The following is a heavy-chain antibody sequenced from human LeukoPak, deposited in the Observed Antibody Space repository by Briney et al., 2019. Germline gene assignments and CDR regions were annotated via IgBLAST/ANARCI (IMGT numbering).Heavy chain of an antibody. Sequence: PSETLSLTCNVSGGSMSSYYWSWIRQPPRKGLEWIGYIYYSGSTNYKPSLNNRVTISVDTYKNQFSLKLSSVTAADTAVHYCARGRYNWNYWGQGILVTVSS. V-gene: IGHV4-59*01. CDR3: ARGRYNWNY. CDR1: GGSMSSYY. J-gene: IGHJ4*02. CDR2: IYYSGST. D-gene: IGHD1-20*01.